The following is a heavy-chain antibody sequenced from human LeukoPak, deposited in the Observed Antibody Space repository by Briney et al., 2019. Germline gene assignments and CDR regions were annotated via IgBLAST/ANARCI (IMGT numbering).Heavy chain of an antibody. Sequence: GGSLRLSCAASGSTFSSYWMSWVRQAPGKGLEWVANIKQDGSEKYYVDSVKGRFTISRDNAKNSLYLQMNSLRAEDTAVYYCARDSNYDFWSGYQYPSDYWGQGTLVTVSS. CDR1: GSTFSSYW. V-gene: IGHV3-7*01. J-gene: IGHJ4*02. CDR3: ARDSNYDFWSGYQYPSDY. D-gene: IGHD3-3*01. CDR2: IKQDGSEK.